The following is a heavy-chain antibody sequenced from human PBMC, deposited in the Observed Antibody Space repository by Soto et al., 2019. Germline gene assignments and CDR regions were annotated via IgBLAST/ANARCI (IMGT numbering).Heavy chain of an antibody. CDR2: ISGSGGST. Sequence: GSLRLSCAASGFTFSNYVMSWVRQAPGKGLEWVAAISGSGGSTYYADSVKGRFTISRDNSKNTLFLQMHSLRAEDTAVYHCAKGFDYYDSSGYSTVFDYWGQG. J-gene: IGHJ4*02. CDR1: GFTFSNYV. CDR3: AKGFDYYDSSGYSTVFDY. D-gene: IGHD3-22*01. V-gene: IGHV3-23*01.